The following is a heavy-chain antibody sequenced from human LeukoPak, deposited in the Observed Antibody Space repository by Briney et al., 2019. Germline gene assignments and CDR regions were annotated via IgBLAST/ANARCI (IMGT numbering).Heavy chain of an antibody. J-gene: IGHJ4*02. CDR3: ARDFFYYDSSGYYADDDY. Sequence: ASVKVSCKASGYTFTGYYMHRVRQAPGQGLEWMGWINPNSGGTNYAQKFQGRVTMIRDTSISTAYMELSRLRSDDTAVYYCARDFFYYDSSGYYADDDYWGQGTLVTVSS. CDR2: INPNSGGT. D-gene: IGHD3-22*01. V-gene: IGHV1-2*02. CDR1: GYTFTGYY.